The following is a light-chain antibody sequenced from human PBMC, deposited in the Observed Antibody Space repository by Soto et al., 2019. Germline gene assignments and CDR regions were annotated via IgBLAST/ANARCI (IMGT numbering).Light chain of an antibody. V-gene: IGKV3D-7*01. Sequence: EIVMTQSPATLSLSPGERATLSCRASQSVSSTYLCWYQQKPGQAPRLLIYGASTRATGVPAWFSGSGSGTDFTLTISTLQPEDSAVYYCQQEYNLPCTFGKGTRLEIK. CDR1: QSVSSTY. CDR3: QQEYNLPCT. CDR2: GAS. J-gene: IGKJ5*01.